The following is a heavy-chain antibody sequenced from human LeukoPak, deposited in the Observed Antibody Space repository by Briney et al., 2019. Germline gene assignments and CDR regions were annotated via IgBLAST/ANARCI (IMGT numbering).Heavy chain of an antibody. D-gene: IGHD6-19*01. J-gene: IGHJ4*02. V-gene: IGHV3-23*01. CDR3: AKDLYSSGWYLNYFDN. CDR2: ISGSGGST. CDR1: GFTFSSYA. Sequence: PGGSLRLSCGASGFTFSSYAMSWVRQAPGKGLEWVSAISGSGGSTYYADSVKGRFTISRDNSKNTLYLQMNSLRAEDTAVYYCAKDLYSSGWYLNYFDNWGQGTLVTVSS.